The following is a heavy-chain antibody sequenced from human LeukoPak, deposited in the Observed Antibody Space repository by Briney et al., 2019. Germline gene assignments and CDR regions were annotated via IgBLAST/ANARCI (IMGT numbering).Heavy chain of an antibody. D-gene: IGHD2-15*01. CDR2: IKQDGSEK. CDR3: ARDREEYCSGGSCTNFDF. V-gene: IGHV3-7*01. J-gene: IGHJ4*02. Sequence: GGSLRLSCAASGFTFSSYWMSWVRQAPGKGLEWVANIKQDGSEKYYVDSVKGRFTISRDNAKKSLYLQMNSLRAEDTAVYYCARDREEYCSGGSCTNFDFWGQGTLVTVSS. CDR1: GFTFSSYW.